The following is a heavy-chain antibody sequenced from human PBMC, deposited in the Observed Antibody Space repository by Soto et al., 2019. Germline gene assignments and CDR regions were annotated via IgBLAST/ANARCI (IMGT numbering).Heavy chain of an antibody. D-gene: IGHD3-3*01. CDR1: GGSITTYY. CDR2: IYSGGST. Sequence: SETLSLTCTVSGGSITTYYWSWIRQPAGKGLEWILGIYSGGSTNYNPALRSLVTVSVDTSKNQFSLKLSSVTAADTAVYYCAIAKLGGVRDFDXWGQGTRVTVSX. V-gene: IGHV4-4*07. CDR3: AIAKLGGVRDFDX. J-gene: IGHJ4*02.